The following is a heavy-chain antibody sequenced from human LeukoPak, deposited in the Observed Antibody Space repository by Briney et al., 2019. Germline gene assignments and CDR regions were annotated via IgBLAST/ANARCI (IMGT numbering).Heavy chain of an antibody. Sequence: PSETLSLTCSISGDSINTYYWNWIRQPAGKGLAWIGRIYTTGTTSYNPSLKSRVTMSVDTPKNQFSLNLTSVAAADTAVYYCASSLWVDTSGYFDYWGQGALVLVSS. J-gene: IGHJ4*02. CDR3: ASSLWVDTSGYFDY. CDR2: IYTTGTT. D-gene: IGHD3-22*01. CDR1: GDSINTYY. V-gene: IGHV4-4*07.